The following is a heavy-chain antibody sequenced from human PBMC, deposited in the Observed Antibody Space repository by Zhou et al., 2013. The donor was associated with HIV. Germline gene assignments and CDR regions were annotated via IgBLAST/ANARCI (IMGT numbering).Heavy chain of an antibody. J-gene: IGHJ4*02. CDR3: ARSSSSWYGVYDY. CDR1: GGNFSASA. V-gene: IGHV1-69*14. D-gene: IGHD6-13*01. Sequence: QVQLVQSGAELKKPGSSVKVSCKVSGGNFSASALSWLRQAPGQGLEWMGGLIPVFGTTTYSQKFQGRISITSDTSASTAYLDLRSLTSEDTAVYYCARSSSSWYGVYDYWGQGTLVTVSS. CDR2: LIPVFGTT.